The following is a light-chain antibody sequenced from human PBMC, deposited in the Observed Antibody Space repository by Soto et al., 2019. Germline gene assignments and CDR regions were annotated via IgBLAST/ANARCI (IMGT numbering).Light chain of an antibody. CDR1: NIGSKS. Sequence: SYELTQPPSVSVAPGKTARITCGGNNIGSKSVHWYQQKPGQAPVLVIYYDSDRPSGIPERFSGSNSGNTATLTISRVEAGDEADYYCQVWDSRSDHVVFGGGTKRTVL. V-gene: IGLV3-21*04. CDR3: QVWDSRSDHVV. J-gene: IGLJ2*01. CDR2: YDS.